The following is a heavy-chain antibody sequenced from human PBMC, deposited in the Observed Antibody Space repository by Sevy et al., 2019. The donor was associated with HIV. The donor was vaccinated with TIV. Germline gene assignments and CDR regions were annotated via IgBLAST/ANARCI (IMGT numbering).Heavy chain of an antibody. D-gene: IGHD1-26*01. CDR1: GFTFSNYE. Sequence: GGSLRLSCVASGFTFSNYEMNWVRQAPGKGLEWVSYISSSGSSIYYADSVKGRFSISRDNAKNSLFLQVNSLRAEDTAVYYCARDLGSPDASDIWGQGTMVTVSS. J-gene: IGHJ3*02. CDR3: ARDLGSPDASDI. V-gene: IGHV3-48*03. CDR2: ISSSGSSI.